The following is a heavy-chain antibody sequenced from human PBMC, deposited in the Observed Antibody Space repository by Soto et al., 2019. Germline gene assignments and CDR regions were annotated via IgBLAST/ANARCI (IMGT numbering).Heavy chain of an antibody. Sequence: QIQLHESGPGLVKPSQTLSLTCTVSGGSIRSGDYYWSWIRQTPERGLEWCGYVHYSGNTFYNPSLKSRATISLDTSRNQFSLNLSSVTAVDSAVYYCAREIMAADHFDYWGQGALVTVSS. D-gene: IGHD6-13*01. CDR2: VHYSGNT. CDR3: AREIMAADHFDY. V-gene: IGHV4-30-4*01. CDR1: GGSIRSGDYY. J-gene: IGHJ4*02.